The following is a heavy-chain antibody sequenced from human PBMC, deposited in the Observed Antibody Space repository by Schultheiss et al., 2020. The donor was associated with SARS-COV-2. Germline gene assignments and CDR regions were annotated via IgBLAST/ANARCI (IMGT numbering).Heavy chain of an antibody. V-gene: IGHV3-23*01. D-gene: IGHD5-12*01. CDR3: AKGPDSGYDFRLAGDY. Sequence: GGSLRLSCAASGFTFSSYAMSWVRQAPGKGLEWVSAISGSGGSTYYADSVKGRFTISRDNSKNTLYLQMNSLRAEDTAVYYCAKGPDSGYDFRLAGDYWGQGTRVTV. CDR1: GFTFSSYA. J-gene: IGHJ4*02. CDR2: ISGSGGST.